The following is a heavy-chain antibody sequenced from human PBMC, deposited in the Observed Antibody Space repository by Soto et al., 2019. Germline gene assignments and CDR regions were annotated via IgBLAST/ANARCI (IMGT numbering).Heavy chain of an antibody. D-gene: IGHD1-26*01. Sequence: QVQLVQSGAEVKKPGSSVKVSCKASGGTFSSYTISWVRQAPGQGLEWMGRIIPILGIANYAQKFQGRVTIXAXXATSTAYMELSSLRSEDTAVYYCARVEEPSYGMDVWGQGTTVTVSS. CDR1: GGTFSSYT. CDR3: ARVEEPSYGMDV. CDR2: IIPILGIA. J-gene: IGHJ6*02. V-gene: IGHV1-69*02.